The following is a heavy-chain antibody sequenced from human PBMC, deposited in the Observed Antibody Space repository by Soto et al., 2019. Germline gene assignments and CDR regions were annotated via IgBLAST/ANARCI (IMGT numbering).Heavy chain of an antibody. CDR1: GYTFTTYG. CDR3: ARDGYTRPDY. D-gene: IGHD2-2*02. Sequence: APVKVSCKASGYTFTTYGVSWVRQAPGQGLEWMGWVGTYNGNTNYAQKLQGRVTMTIDTSTNTAYMDLRSLRSDDTAVYYCARDGYTRPDYWGQGTLVTVSS. V-gene: IGHV1-18*01. CDR2: VGTYNGNT. J-gene: IGHJ4*02.